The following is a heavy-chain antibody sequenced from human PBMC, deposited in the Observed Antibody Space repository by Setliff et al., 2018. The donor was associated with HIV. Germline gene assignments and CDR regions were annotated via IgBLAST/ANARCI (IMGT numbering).Heavy chain of an antibody. J-gene: IGHJ3*02. CDR3: AREAPRYASGAFDM. CDR2: INGYSGKT. CDR1: GYTFSNFG. Sequence: GASVKVSCKSSGYTFSNFGVSWVRQAPGQGLEWLGYINGYSGKTHFPPRLQGRLTMATDTSTDTVYFELRSLASDDTAIYYCAREAPRYASGAFDMWGLGTMVTVSS. D-gene: IGHD3-10*01. V-gene: IGHV1-18*01.